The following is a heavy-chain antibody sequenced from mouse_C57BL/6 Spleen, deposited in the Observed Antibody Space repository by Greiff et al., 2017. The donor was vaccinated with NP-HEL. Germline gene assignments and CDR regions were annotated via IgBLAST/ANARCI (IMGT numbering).Heavy chain of an antibody. D-gene: IGHD2-4*01. CDR1: GYAFSSSW. CDR2: IYPGDGDT. Sequence: QVQLKQSGPELVKPGASVKISCKASGYAFSSSWMNWVKQRPGQGLEWIGRIYPGDGDTNYNGKFKGKATLTADKSSSTAYMQLSSLTSEDSAVYFCARFGDYDPYYYAMDYWGQGTSVTVSS. J-gene: IGHJ4*01. V-gene: IGHV1-82*01. CDR3: ARFGDYDPYYYAMDY.